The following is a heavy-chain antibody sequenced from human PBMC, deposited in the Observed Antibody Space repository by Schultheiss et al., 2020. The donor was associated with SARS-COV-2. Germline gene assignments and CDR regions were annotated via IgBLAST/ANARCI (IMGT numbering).Heavy chain of an antibody. CDR1: GGSISSGGYY. V-gene: IGHV4-31*03. Sequence: LRLSCSVSGGSISSGGYYWSWIRQHPGKGLEWIGYIYYSGSTYYNPSLKSRVTISVDTSKNQFSLKLSSVTAADTAVYYCAREGDFWSGYYDNYYYYGMDVWGQGTTVTVSS. CDR2: IYYSGST. J-gene: IGHJ6*02. CDR3: AREGDFWSGYYDNYYYYGMDV. D-gene: IGHD3-3*01.